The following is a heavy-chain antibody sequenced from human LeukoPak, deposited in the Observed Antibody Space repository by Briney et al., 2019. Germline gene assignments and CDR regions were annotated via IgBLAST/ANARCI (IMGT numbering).Heavy chain of an antibody. D-gene: IGHD5-12*01. CDR2: IYSSGSN. J-gene: IGHJ4*02. Sequence: SETLSLTCTVSGVSISGYSWSWIRQPAGKGLEWIGRIYSSGSNNYNPSLKSRGTMSLDTSKNHLSLNLSSVTAADTAVYYCAREPTSGREPTSGRPLDYWGQGTLVTVSS. CDR1: GVSISGYS. V-gene: IGHV4-4*07. CDR3: AREPTSGREPTSGRPLDY.